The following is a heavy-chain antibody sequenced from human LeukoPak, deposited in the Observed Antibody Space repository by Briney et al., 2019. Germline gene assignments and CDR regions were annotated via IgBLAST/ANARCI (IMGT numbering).Heavy chain of an antibody. CDR3: ARWYGYYVLLFVHYMDD. J-gene: IGHJ6*03. D-gene: IGHD4-17*01. CDR2: MNPNSGNT. CDR1: GYTFTSYD. Sequence: ASVKVSCKASGYTFTSYDINLVRQATGQGLEWMGWMNPNSGNTGYAQKFQGRVTMTRNTSISTAYMELSSLRSEDTAVYYCARWYGYYVLLFVHYMDDWGKGTTVTVSS. V-gene: IGHV1-8*01.